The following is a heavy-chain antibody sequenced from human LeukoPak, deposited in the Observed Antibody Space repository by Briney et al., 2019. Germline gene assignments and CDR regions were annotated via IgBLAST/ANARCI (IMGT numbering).Heavy chain of an antibody. J-gene: IGHJ4*02. CDR2: IKSKTDGGTT. CDR3: TTAGEQWLFY. CDR1: GFTFNNAW. V-gene: IGHV3-15*01. Sequence: GGSLRLSCAASGFTFNNAWMSWVRQAPGKGLEWVGRIKSKTDGGTTDHAAPVKGRFTISRDDSKNMVYLQMNSLKTEDTAVYYCTTAGEQWLFYWGQGTLVTVSS. D-gene: IGHD6-19*01.